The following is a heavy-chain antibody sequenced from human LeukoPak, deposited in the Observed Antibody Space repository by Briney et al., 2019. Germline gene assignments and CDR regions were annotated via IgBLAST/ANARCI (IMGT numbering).Heavy chain of an antibody. CDR2: ISYSGNT. V-gene: IGHV4-39*01. J-gene: IGHJ4*02. CDR1: GVSMSSSNDY. D-gene: IGHD3-16*01. CDR3: ARSRYEYVWGSYRYNAPGSFDS. Sequence: WETLSLTCTVSGVSMSSSNDYWAWIRQPPGKGLEWIASISYSGNTDNNWSLKSRVTISEDSSKNQFSLKLSSLTAADTAVYYCARSRYEYVWGSYRYNAPGSFDSWGQGTLVTVSS.